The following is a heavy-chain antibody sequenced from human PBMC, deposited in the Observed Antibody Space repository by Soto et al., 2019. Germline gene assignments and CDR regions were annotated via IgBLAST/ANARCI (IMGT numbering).Heavy chain of an antibody. CDR1: GDSVSSNSAA. J-gene: IGHJ6*04. CDR2: TYYRSKWYN. CDR3: ARESSVAGPSPLYYYYYGMDV. Sequence: SQTLSLTCAISGDSVSSNSAAWNWIRQSPSRGLEWLGRTYYRSKWYNDYAVSVKSRITINPDTSKNQFSLQLNSVTPEDTAVYYCARESSVAGPSPLYYYYYGMDVWGEGTTVTVSS. V-gene: IGHV6-1*01. D-gene: IGHD6-19*01.